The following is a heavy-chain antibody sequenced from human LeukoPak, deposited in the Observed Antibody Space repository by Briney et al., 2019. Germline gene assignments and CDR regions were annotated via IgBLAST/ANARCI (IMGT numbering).Heavy chain of an antibody. CDR1: GGSISGYY. D-gene: IGHD3-9*01. CDR3: ARLFDNPYNWFDP. V-gene: IGHV4-59*08. J-gene: IGHJ5*02. CDR2: IYFSGNT. Sequence: SETLSLTCTVSGGSISGYYWSWIRQPPGKGLEGIGYIYFSGNTNYNPSLKSRVTISVDTSKNQFSLKLSSVTAADTAMYYCARLFDNPYNWFDPWGQGTLVTVSS.